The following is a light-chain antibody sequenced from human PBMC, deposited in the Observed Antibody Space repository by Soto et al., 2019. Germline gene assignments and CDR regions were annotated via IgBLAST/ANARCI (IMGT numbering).Light chain of an antibody. Sequence: QSALSQPASVSGSPGQSVTISGSGTGNDVGNYNLVSWYQQHPGKFPKLLIYEVSRRHSGVSDRFSASKSGNTASLTISGLQADDEADYYCCSSSGVPTWIFGGGTQLTVL. CDR3: CSSSGVPTWI. CDR2: EVS. V-gene: IGLV2-23*02. J-gene: IGLJ3*02. CDR1: GNDVGNYNL.